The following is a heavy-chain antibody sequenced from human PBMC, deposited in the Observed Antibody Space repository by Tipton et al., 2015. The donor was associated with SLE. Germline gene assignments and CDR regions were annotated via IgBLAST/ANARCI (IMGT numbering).Heavy chain of an antibody. CDR3: ANGMDV. CDR2: IYTDGSST. CDR1: GFSFNAYW. V-gene: IGHV3-74*01. J-gene: IGHJ6*02. Sequence: SPRLSCAASGFSFNAYWMHWVRQAPGKGLVWVSHIYTDGSSTSYADFVKGRFTISRDNSENTLYLQMSTLRVEDTALYYCANGMDVWGQGTMVTVSS.